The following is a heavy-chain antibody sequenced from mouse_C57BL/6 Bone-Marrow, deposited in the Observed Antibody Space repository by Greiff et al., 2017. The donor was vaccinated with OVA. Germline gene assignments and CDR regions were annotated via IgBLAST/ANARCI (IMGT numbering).Heavy chain of an antibody. Sequence: EVQLVESGGGLVKPGGSLKLSCAASGFTFSSYTMSWVRQTPEKRLEWVATISGGGGNTYYPDSVKGRFTISRDNAKNTLYLQMSSLRSEDTALYYCARRTTVPMDYWGQGTSVTVSS. CDR2: ISGGGGNT. D-gene: IGHD1-1*01. CDR3: ARRTTVPMDY. V-gene: IGHV5-9*01. J-gene: IGHJ4*01. CDR1: GFTFSSYT.